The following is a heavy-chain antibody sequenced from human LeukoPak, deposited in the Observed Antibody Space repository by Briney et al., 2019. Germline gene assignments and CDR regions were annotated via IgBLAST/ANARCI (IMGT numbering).Heavy chain of an antibody. CDR2: INWNGGST. CDR3: ARIGYDILTGYSRRDYYYYYMDV. V-gene: IGHV3-20*04. J-gene: IGHJ6*03. D-gene: IGHD3-9*01. Sequence: GGSLRLSCAASGFTFDDYGMSWVRQAPGKGLEWVSGINWNGGSTGYADSVKGRFTISRDNAKNSLYLQMDSLRAEDTALYYCARIGYDILTGYSRRDYYYYYMDVWGKGTTVTVSS. CDR1: GFTFDDYG.